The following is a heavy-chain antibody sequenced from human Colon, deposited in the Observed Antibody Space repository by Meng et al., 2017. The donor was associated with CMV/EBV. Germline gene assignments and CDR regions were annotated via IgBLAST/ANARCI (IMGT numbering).Heavy chain of an antibody. CDR1: GFTFRTAW. J-gene: IGHJ4*02. D-gene: IGHD6-19*01. CDR3: VRGVAVAGSRDY. V-gene: IGHV3-66*02. Sequence: GESLKISCEGSGFTFRTAWMNWVRQAPGKGLEWVSVIYRGGTTSYAESVKGRFTISSDNSKNTLFLHMNSLRTEDTAVYYCVRGVAVAGSRDYWGQGTLVTVSS. CDR2: IYRGGTT.